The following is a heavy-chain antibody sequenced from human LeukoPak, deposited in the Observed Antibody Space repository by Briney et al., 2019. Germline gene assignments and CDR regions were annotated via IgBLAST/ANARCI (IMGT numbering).Heavy chain of an antibody. Sequence: PSETLSLTCAVYGGSFSGYYWSWIRQPPGKGLEWIGEINHSGSTNYNPSLKSRVTISVDTSKNQFSLKLSSVTAADTAVYYCARYTNYDGSGYVLDYWGQGTLVTVSS. CDR3: ARYTNYDGSGYVLDY. CDR2: INHSGST. CDR1: GGSFSGYY. D-gene: IGHD3-22*01. V-gene: IGHV4-34*01. J-gene: IGHJ4*02.